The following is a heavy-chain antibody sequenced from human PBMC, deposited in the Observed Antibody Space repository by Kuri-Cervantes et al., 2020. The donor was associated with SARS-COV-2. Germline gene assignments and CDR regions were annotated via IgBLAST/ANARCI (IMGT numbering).Heavy chain of an antibody. CDR3: ARGDCSSTSCYTWGAENY. CDR1: GGSFSGYY. V-gene: IGHV4-34*01. Sequence: SQTLSLTCAVYGGSFSGYYWGWIRQPPGKGLEWIGEINHSGSTNYNPSLKSRVTISVDTSKNQFSLKLNSVTAADTAVYYCARGDCSSTSCYTWGAENYWGQGTLVTVSS. J-gene: IGHJ4*02. CDR2: INHSGST. D-gene: IGHD2-2*02.